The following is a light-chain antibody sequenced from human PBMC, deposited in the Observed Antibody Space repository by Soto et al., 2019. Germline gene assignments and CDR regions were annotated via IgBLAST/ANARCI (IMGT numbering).Light chain of an antibody. CDR3: QQYENLVT. V-gene: IGKV1-33*01. Sequence: DIQMNQSPSSLSASVGDRITSTFRASQDIRSDLCWYQQEPGKAPNLLIYDASNLETGVPSRFSGSGSGTDFSFSISSLQPEDIATYYCQQYENLVTFGQGTRLEIK. CDR2: DAS. J-gene: IGKJ5*01. CDR1: QDIRSD.